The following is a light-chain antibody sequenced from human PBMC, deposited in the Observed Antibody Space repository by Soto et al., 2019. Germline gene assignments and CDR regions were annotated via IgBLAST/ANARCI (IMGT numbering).Light chain of an antibody. V-gene: IGKV1-27*01. CDR3: QKYNTAPRT. J-gene: IGKJ4*01. CDR1: QGIAPY. Sequence: DVQMTQSPSSLSAFVGDRVTITCRASQGIAPYLAWFQQKPGKVPTLLIYATSTLQSGVPSRFSGSGSGTDFTLTISSLQPEDVATYYCQKYNTAPRTFGGGTKVEIK. CDR2: ATS.